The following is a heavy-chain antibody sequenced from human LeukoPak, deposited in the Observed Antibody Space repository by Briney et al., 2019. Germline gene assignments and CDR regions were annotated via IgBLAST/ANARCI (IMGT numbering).Heavy chain of an antibody. CDR1: GYTFSAYY. J-gene: IGHJ4*02. CDR3: ARDLQGSDYVGIDY. CDR2: INPNSGGT. V-gene: IGHV1-2*02. Sequence: ASVKVSCKASGYTFSAYYIHWVRQAPGQGLEWMGWINPNSGGTNYAQKFQGRVTMTRDTSISTAYMELSRLRSDDTAVYYCARDLQGSDYVGIDYWGQGTLVTVSS. D-gene: IGHD5-12*01.